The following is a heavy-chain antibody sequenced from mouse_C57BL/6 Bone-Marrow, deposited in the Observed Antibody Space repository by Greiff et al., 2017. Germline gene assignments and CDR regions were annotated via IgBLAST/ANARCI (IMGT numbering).Heavy chain of an antibody. CDR3: ARHDEYWDVAY. Sequence: EVKLMESGGDLVKPGGSLKLSCAASGFTFSSYGMSWVRQTPDKRLEWVATISSGGSYTYYPDSVKGRFTISRDNAKSTLYLQMSSLKSEDTAMYYCARHDEYWDVAYWGQGTLVTVSA. J-gene: IGHJ3*01. CDR1: GFTFSSYG. CDR2: ISSGGSYT. D-gene: IGHD4-1*01. V-gene: IGHV5-6*01.